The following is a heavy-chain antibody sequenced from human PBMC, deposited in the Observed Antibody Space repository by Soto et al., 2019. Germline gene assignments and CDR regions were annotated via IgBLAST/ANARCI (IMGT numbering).Heavy chain of an antibody. CDR1: GYTFTSYD. J-gene: IGHJ5*01. D-gene: IGHD5-18*01. V-gene: IGHV1-8*01. CDR3: ARGRGYSYGSNWFDS. CDR2: MNPNSGNT. Sequence: QVPLVQSGAEVKKPGASVKVSCKTSGYTFTSYDINWVRQATGQGLEWVGWMNPNSGNTGYAQKFQGRVTMTRNTSISTAYMELSSLRSEDTAVYYCARGRGYSYGSNWFDSWGQGTLVTVSS.